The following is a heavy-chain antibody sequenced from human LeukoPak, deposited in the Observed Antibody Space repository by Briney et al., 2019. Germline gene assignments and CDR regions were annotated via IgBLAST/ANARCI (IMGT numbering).Heavy chain of an antibody. D-gene: IGHD2/OR15-2a*01. CDR1: XFXXXXXX. Sequence: GGSLRLSCAASXFXXXXXXXXXVXXXPGXXXXXVXXXRXDGAVKXYDXXIKGRFTISRDNNKNSLYLQMNSLSAEDTAFYXCAKGNNSLSSNFDYWGKGSLVTVSS. CDR3: AKGNNSLSSNFDY. CDR2: XRXDGAVK. V-gene: IGHV3-43*01. J-gene: IGHJ4*02.